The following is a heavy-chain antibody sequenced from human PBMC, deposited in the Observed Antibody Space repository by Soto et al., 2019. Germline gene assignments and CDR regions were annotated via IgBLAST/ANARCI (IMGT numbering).Heavy chain of an antibody. V-gene: IGHV3-74*01. CDR2: INSDGSST. Sequence: GGSLRLSCGASVFTFSSYWMHWLRQAPGKGLVWVSRINSDGSSTSYADSVKGRFTISRDNAKNTLYLQMNSLRAEDTAVYYCARDSVSYFDWLLSYYGMDVWGQGTTVTVSS. D-gene: IGHD3-9*01. CDR1: VFTFSSYW. J-gene: IGHJ6*02. CDR3: ARDSVSYFDWLLSYYGMDV.